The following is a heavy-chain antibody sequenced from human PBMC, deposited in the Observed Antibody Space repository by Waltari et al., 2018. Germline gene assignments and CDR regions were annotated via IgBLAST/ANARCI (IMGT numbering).Heavy chain of an antibody. Sequence: QVQLVQSGAEVKKPGASVKVSCKASGYSFSDSGLSWVPQAPGQGLEWMGWISGNNGHTNHAQKFQGRLIMTEDTSATTVYMELTYLTSDDTAVYYCARERHRLMEEGYLMALDPWGQGTLVTVSS. CDR3: ARERHRLMEEGYLMALDP. D-gene: IGHD2-21*01. CDR1: GYSFSDSG. J-gene: IGHJ5*02. V-gene: IGHV1-18*01. CDR2: ISGNNGHT.